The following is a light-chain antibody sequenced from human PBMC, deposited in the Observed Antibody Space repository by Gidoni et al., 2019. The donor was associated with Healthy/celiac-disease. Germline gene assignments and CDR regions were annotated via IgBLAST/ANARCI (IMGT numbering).Light chain of an antibody. J-gene: IGLJ2*01. CDR1: SLRSYY. V-gene: IGLV3-19*01. CDR3: NSRDSSGNHLV. Sequence: TCQGDSLRSYYASWYQQKPGQAPVLVIYGKNNRPSGIPDRFSGSSSGNTASLTITGAQAEDEADYYCNSRDSSGNHLVFGGGTKLTVL. CDR2: GKN.